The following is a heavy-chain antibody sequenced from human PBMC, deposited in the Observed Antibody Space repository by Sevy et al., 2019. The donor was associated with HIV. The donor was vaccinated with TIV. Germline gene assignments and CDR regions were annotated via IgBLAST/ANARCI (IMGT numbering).Heavy chain of an antibody. D-gene: IGHD6-13*01. CDR3: ARESSSTWQAGYYGMAV. CDR1: GFTVSSDY. CDR2: IYSRGTT. V-gene: IGHV3-66*01. J-gene: IGHJ6*02. Sequence: GGSLRLSCAASGFTVSSDYMTWVRQAPGKGLEWVSVIYSRGTTYYADSVQGRFTMSRDNSKNTVDLQMNSLRAEDTAVYFCARESSSTWQAGYYGMAVWGQGTTVTVSS.